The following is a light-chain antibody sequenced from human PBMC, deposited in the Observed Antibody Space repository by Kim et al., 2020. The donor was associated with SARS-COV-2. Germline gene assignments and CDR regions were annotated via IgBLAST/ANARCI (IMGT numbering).Light chain of an antibody. V-gene: IGKV1-39*01. Sequence: DIQMTQSPSSLSASVGDRVTITCRASQSISRYLNWYLQKPGKAPKLLIYAASSLQGGVPSRFSGSGSGTDFTLTISSLQPEDFATYYCQQSYSTPRTFGQGTKVDIK. J-gene: IGKJ1*01. CDR2: AAS. CDR1: QSISRY. CDR3: QQSYSTPRT.